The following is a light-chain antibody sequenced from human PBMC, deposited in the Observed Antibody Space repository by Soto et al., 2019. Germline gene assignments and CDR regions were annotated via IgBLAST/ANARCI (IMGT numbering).Light chain of an antibody. J-gene: IGLJ2*01. CDR3: LSFDSSLSVV. V-gene: IGLV1-40*01. CDR2: GST. CDR1: SSNIGAGYD. Sequence: QSVLTQPPSVSGVPGQRVTISCTGSSSNIGAGYDVHWYQQLPGRAPKLLIYGSTNRPSGVPDRFSGSKSGTSASLAITGLQAEDEADYYCLSFDSSLSVVFGGGTKVTVL.